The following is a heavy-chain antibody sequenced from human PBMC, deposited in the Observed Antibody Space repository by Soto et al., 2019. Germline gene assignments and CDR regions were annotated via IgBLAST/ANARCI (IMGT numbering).Heavy chain of an antibody. CDR1: GFTFSSYG. V-gene: IGHV3-33*01. D-gene: IGHD2-8*01. Sequence: QVQLVESGGGVVQPGRSLRLSCAASGFTFSSYGMHWVRQAPGKGLGWVAVIWYDGSNKYYADSVKGRFTISRDNSKNTLYLQMNSLRAEDTAVYYCAREAGLFPLYGAPEDYYGMDVWGQGTTVTVSS. CDR3: AREAGLFPLYGAPEDYYGMDV. J-gene: IGHJ6*02. CDR2: IWYDGSNK.